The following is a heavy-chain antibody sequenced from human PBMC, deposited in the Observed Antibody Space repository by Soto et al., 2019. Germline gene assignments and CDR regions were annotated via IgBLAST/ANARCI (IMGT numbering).Heavy chain of an antibody. CDR1: GCSISSGGDY. CDR2: IYYSGST. J-gene: IGHJ6*02. D-gene: IGHD4-4*01. CDR3: ARVRVTLEEGLDV. Sequence: QVQLQESGPGLVKPSQTLSLTCTVSGCSISSGGDYWSWIRQHLGKGLEWFGSIYYSGSTYYNPSLKSRVTTAVDTCKTQFYMKLSAVTSADTAVYCCARVRVTLEEGLDVCGQGTTVAVSS. V-gene: IGHV4-31*03.